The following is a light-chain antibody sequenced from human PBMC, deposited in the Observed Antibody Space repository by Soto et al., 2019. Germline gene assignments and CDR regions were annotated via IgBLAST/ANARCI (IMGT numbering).Light chain of an antibody. J-gene: IGKJ1*01. CDR2: GAS. V-gene: IGKV3-20*01. Sequence: EIVLTQSPGTLSLSPGERATLSCRASQSFSSNFLAWYQQKPSQTPRLLIYGASNRATGIPDRFSGSGSGTDFTLTISRLEPEDFAVYYCQQYDSSPRAFGQGTKVDIK. CDR1: QSFSSNF. CDR3: QQYDSSPRA.